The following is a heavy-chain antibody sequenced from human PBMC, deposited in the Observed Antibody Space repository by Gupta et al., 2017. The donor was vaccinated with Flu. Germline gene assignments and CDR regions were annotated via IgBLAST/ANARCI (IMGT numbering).Heavy chain of an antibody. CDR3: ARQGRHHCSSTSCYPGPRYYYYYYGMDV. CDR2: ST. Sequence: STYYNPSLKSRVTISVDTSKNQFSLKLSSVTAADTAVYYCARQGRHHCSSTSCYPGPRYYYYYYGMDVWGQGTTVTVSS. V-gene: IGHV4-39*01. J-gene: IGHJ6*02. D-gene: IGHD2-2*01.